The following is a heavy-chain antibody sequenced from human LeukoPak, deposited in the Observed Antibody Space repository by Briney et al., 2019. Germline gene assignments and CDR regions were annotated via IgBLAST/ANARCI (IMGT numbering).Heavy chain of an antibody. V-gene: IGHV3-74*01. CDR1: RFTFSTYW. CDR2: ITPPGDNT. J-gene: IGHJ3*01. Sequence: GGSLRLSCAASRFTFSTYWMHWIRRVPGKGLVWVSRITPPGDNTNYADSVRGRFTVSRDNAKNTLYLQMNSLRAEDTAVYFCARDLENNPAADLDAFDLWGQGTMVTVSS. CDR3: ARDLENNPAADLDAFDL. D-gene: IGHD1-14*01.